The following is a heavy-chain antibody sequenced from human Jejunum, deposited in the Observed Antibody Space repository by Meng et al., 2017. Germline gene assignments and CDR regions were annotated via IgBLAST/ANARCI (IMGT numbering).Heavy chain of an antibody. V-gene: IGHV4-4*02. Sequence: GHPKQSGPGLVKPSGTRPLPWPGSGGSISDSNGWSWVRQPPGKGLEWIGEIYHTGSTNYNPSLKSRVTMSLDKSKNQFFLDLTSVTAADTAVYYCARDLLGPAIAASGYFDPWGQGTLVTVSS. CDR1: GGSISDSNG. J-gene: IGHJ5*02. CDR2: IYHTGST. CDR3: ARDLLGPAIAASGYFDP. D-gene: IGHD5-12*01.